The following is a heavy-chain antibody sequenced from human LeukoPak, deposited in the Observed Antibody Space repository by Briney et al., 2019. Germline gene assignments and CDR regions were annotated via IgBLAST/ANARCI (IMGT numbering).Heavy chain of an antibody. CDR1: GYTFTGYY. J-gene: IGHJ6*03. D-gene: IGHD6-6*01. CDR3: ARDNIAARPFHYYYYMDV. Sequence: ASVKVSCKASGYTFTGYYMHWVRRAPGQGLEWMGWINPNSGGTNYAQKFQGRVTMTRDTSISTAYMELSRLRSDDTAVYYCARDNIAARPFHYYYYMDVWGKGTTVTVSS. CDR2: INPNSGGT. V-gene: IGHV1-2*02.